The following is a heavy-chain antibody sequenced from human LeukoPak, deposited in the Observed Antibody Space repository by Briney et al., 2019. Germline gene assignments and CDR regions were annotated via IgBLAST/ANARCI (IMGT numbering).Heavy chain of an antibody. Sequence: PGGSLRLSCAASGFTFGSYNMNWVRQAPGKGLEWVSSISSSSSYINYADSVKGRFTISRDNAKNSLYLQMNSLRAEDTAVYYCARRSPNYYFDYWGQGTPVTVSS. CDR1: GFTFGSYN. CDR2: ISSSSSYI. J-gene: IGHJ4*02. CDR3: ARRSPNYYFDY. V-gene: IGHV3-21*01.